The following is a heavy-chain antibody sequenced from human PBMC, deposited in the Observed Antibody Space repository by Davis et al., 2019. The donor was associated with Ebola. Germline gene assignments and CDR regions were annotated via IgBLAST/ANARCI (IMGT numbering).Heavy chain of an antibody. CDR1: GITFRNNW. D-gene: IGHD4/OR15-4a*01. V-gene: IGHV3-74*01. Sequence: LSLTCAASGITFRNNWMQWVRQAPGKGLEWVSRINSDGSFTSYADSVKGRFTISRDNAKDTLFLQMNSLRADDTAVYYCATDPYGANPQSADYWGQGSLVTVSS. CDR2: INSDGSFT. J-gene: IGHJ4*02. CDR3: ATDPYGANPQSADY.